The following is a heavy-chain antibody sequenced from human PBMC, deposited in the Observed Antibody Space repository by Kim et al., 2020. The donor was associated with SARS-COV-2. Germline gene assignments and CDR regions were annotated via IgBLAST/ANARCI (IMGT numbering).Heavy chain of an antibody. J-gene: IGHJ3*02. Sequence: GGSLRLSCAASGFTFSSYAMSWVRQAPGKGLEWVSAISGSGGSTYYADSVKGRFTISRDNSKNTLYLQMNSLRAEDTAVYYCAKDSASLFGQWLVPPGVDAFDIWGQGTMVTVSS. CDR2: ISGSGGST. V-gene: IGHV3-23*01. CDR3: AKDSASLFGQWLVPPGVDAFDI. D-gene: IGHD6-19*01. CDR1: GFTFSSYA.